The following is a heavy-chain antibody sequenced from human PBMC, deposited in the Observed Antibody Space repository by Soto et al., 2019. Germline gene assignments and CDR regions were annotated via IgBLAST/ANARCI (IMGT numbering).Heavy chain of an antibody. D-gene: IGHD1-26*01. J-gene: IGHJ6*02. Sequence: PGESLKISCKGSVYSFTSYWISWVRQMPGKGLEWMGRIDPSDSYTNYSPSFQGHVTISADKSISAAYLQWSSLKASDTAMYYCASSSKRAYSGSYYGYYYYYGMDVWGQGTTVTAP. CDR1: VYSFTSYW. CDR2: IDPSDSYT. V-gene: IGHV5-10-1*01. CDR3: ASSSKRAYSGSYYGYYYYYGMDV.